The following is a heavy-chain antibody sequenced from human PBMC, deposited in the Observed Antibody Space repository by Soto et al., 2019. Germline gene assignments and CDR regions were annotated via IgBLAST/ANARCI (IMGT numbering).Heavy chain of an antibody. V-gene: IGHV4-39*01. Sequence: PSETLSLTCTVSGGSISSSSYYWGWIRQPPGKGLEWIGSIYYSGSTYYNPSLKSRVTISVDTSKNQFSLKLSSVTAADTAVYYCARRGYYSYYFDYWGQGTLVTVSS. CDR2: IYYSGST. D-gene: IGHD3-22*01. CDR3: ARRGYYSYYFDY. J-gene: IGHJ4*02. CDR1: GGSISSSSYY.